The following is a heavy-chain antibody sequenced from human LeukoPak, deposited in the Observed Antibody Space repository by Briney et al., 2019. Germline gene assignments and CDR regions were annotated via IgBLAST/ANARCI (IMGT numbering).Heavy chain of an antibody. CDR1: GSTFSSYW. Sequence: PGGSLRLSCVASGSTFSSYWMRWVRQAPGKGLEWVSRISGDGSSTTYADSVKGRVTISRDNAKNTLYLQMRSLRAEDTAIYYCARELPFDYWGQGTLVSVSS. CDR3: ARELPFDY. CDR2: ISGDGSST. D-gene: IGHD1-7*01. J-gene: IGHJ4*02. V-gene: IGHV3-74*01.